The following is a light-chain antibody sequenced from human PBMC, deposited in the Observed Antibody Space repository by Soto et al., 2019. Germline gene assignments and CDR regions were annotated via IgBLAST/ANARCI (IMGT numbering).Light chain of an antibody. CDR1: QTISSH. CDR3: QQSYTTPIT. V-gene: IGKV1-39*01. J-gene: IGKJ5*01. CDR2: AAS. Sequence: IQMTHSPSSLSASVLYRVIITFLSSQTISSHLNWYQQKPGKAPNLLVYAASSLQSGVPSRFTGSGSGTDFTLTTSSLQPEDFATYFCQQSYTTPITFGQGTRLEIK.